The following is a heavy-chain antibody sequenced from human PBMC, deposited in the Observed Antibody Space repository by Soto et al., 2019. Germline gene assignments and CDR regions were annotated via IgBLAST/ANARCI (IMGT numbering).Heavy chain of an antibody. Sequence: PSETLSLTCTVSGGSISSYYWSWIRQPPGKGLEWIGYIYYSGSTNYNPSLKSRVTISVIMTKNRFSLKLIVLTAEDTAVYYCARFSSARRGAHYYYEMDDWGQGTTVAVSS. V-gene: IGHV4-59*01. J-gene: IGHJ6*02. CDR2: IYYSGST. CDR1: GGSISSYY. CDR3: ARFSSARRGAHYYYEMDD. D-gene: IGHD6-25*01.